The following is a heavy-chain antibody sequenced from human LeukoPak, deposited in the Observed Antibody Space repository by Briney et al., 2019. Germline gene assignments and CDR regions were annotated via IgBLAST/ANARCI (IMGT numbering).Heavy chain of an antibody. CDR3: ARDRYYYDSSGYYSSYYYYYMDV. CDR1: GYTFTGYY. Sequence: ASVKVSCKASGYTFTGYYIHWVRQAPGQGLEWMGWINPNSGGTNYAQKFQGRVTMTRDTSISTAYMELSRLRSDDTAVYYCARDRYYYDSSGYYSSYYYYYMDVWGKGTTVTISS. J-gene: IGHJ6*03. D-gene: IGHD3-22*01. CDR2: INPNSGGT. V-gene: IGHV1-2*02.